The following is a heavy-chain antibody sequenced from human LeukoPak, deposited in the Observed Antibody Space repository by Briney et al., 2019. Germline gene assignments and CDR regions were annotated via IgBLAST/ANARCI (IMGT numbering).Heavy chain of an antibody. Sequence: GGSLRLSCAASGFTFSDYWMHWVRQAPGEGLVWVSRINTDGTSTKYADSVKGRFTISRDNARNTVYLQMNSLRAEDTAVYYCARARYSYTGIVDYWGQGTLVTVSS. V-gene: IGHV3-74*01. D-gene: IGHD5-12*01. CDR1: GFTFSDYW. CDR2: INTDGTST. J-gene: IGHJ4*02. CDR3: ARARYSYTGIVDY.